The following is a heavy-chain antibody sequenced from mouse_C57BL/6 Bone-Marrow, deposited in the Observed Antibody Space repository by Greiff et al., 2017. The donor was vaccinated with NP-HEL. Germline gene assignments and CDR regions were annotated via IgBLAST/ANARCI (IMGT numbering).Heavy chain of an antibody. Sequence: EVMLVESGEGLVKPGGSLKLSCAASGFTFSSYAMSWVRQTPEKRLEWVAYISSGGDYIYYADTVKGRFTISRDNARNTLYLQMSSLKSEDTAMYYCTRVSYYGNYYFDYWGQGTTLTVSS. D-gene: IGHD2-1*01. J-gene: IGHJ2*01. CDR1: GFTFSSYA. V-gene: IGHV5-9-1*02. CDR2: ISSGGDYI. CDR3: TRVSYYGNYYFDY.